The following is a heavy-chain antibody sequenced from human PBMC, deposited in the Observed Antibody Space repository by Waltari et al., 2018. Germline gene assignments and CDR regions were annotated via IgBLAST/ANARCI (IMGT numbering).Heavy chain of an antibody. V-gene: IGHV3-33*01. D-gene: IGHD3-22*01. Sequence: QVQLVESGGGVVQPGRSLRLSCAASGFTFSSSGRDWVRQAPGKGLGWVAVIGYDGSNKYYADSVKGRFTISRDNSKNTLYLQMNSLRAEDTAVYYCARDADSSGLGYFDYWGQGTLVTVSS. CDR3: ARDADSSGLGYFDY. CDR2: IGYDGSNK. J-gene: IGHJ4*02. CDR1: GFTFSSSG.